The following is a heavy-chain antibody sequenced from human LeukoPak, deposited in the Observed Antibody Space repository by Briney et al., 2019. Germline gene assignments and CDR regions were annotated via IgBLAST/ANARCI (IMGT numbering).Heavy chain of an antibody. CDR1: GCTFSNAW. CDR3: STATSY. CDR2: IKSKTYGGTT. V-gene: IGHV3-15*01. Sequence: PGGSLRLSCAASGCTFSNAWMSWVRQAPGKGLEWVGRIKSKTYGGTTDYAAPVKGRFTISRDDSKNTVYLQMNSLKTEDTGVYYCSTATSYWGQGSLVTVSS. J-gene: IGHJ4*02.